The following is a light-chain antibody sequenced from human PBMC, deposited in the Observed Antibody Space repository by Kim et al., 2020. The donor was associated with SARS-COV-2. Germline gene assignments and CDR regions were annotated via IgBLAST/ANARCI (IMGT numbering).Light chain of an antibody. V-gene: IGKV1-27*01. Sequence: ASVGDRVTITCRASQGIRNYLAWYQQKPGKVPKLLIYAATALQSGVPSRFSGSVSGTDFTINISSMQPEDVATYYCQKYNSALWTFGQGTKVDIK. CDR3: QKYNSALWT. J-gene: IGKJ1*01. CDR2: AAT. CDR1: QGIRNY.